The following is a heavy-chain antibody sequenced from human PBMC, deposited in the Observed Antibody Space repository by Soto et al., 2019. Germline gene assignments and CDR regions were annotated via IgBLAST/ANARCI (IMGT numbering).Heavy chain of an antibody. Sequence: QVQLVQSGAEVKKPGASVKVSCKASGYTFTGYYMHWVRQAPGQGLEWMGWINPNSGGTNYAQKFQGWVTMTRDTSISTAYMELSRLRSDDTAVYYCARSTTGTTTRGSDYYYYYMDVWGKGTTVTVSS. J-gene: IGHJ6*03. CDR1: GYTFTGYY. CDR2: INPNSGGT. D-gene: IGHD1-1*01. V-gene: IGHV1-2*04. CDR3: ARSTTGTTTRGSDYYYYYMDV.